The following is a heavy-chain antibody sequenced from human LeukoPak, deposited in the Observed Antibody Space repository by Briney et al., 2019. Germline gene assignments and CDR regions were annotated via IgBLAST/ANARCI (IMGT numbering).Heavy chain of an antibody. J-gene: IGHJ6*01. CDR3: AYCSSXSXXPXXXXXGXDV. CDR2: ISGSGGST. CDR1: GFTFSSYA. D-gene: IGHD2-2*01. Sequence: GGSLRFSCAASGFTFSSYAMSWVRQAPGKGLEWVSAISGSGGSTYYADSVKGRFTISRDNSKNTLYLQMNSLRAEDTAVYYCAYCSSXSXXPXXXXXGXDVWXXXTXVTVSS. V-gene: IGHV3-23*01.